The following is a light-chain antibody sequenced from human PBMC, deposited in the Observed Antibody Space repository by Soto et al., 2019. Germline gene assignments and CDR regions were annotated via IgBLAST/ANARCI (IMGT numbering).Light chain of an antibody. V-gene: IGKV1-5*03. CDR3: QLYNSYSWT. CDR1: QSISTW. Sequence: DIQMTQSPSTLSAAVGDRVTITCRASQSISTWLAWFQQKPGKAPRLLIYKASNLESGVPSRFSGSASGTEFTLTISSLQPDDFATYYCQLYNSYSWTFGQGTKVEVK. J-gene: IGKJ1*01. CDR2: KAS.